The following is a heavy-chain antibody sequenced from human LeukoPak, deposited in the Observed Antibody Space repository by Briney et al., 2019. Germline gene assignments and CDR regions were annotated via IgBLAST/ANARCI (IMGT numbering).Heavy chain of an antibody. V-gene: IGHV1-46*01. CDR3: AREESGGYFDY. CDR1: GFTFTNYY. Sequence: VASVKVSCKASGFTFTNYYMHWVRQAPGQGLEWMGLISPTGSSTNYAQKFRGRVTMTRDTSTTTVYMELSSLRSEDTAVYYCAREESGGYFDYWGQGTLVTVCS. CDR2: ISPTGSST. J-gene: IGHJ4*02. D-gene: IGHD2-8*02.